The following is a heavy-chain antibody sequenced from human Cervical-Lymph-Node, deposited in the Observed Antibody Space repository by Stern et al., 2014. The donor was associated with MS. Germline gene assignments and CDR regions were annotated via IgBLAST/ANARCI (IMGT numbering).Heavy chain of an antibody. CDR1: GFTFSYST. J-gene: IGHJ6*02. CDR3: ARDRTVTTYYYYYGMDV. Sequence: VQLVESGGGVVQPGGSLRLSCAASGFTFSYSTMHWVRQAPGKGLEWVATVSYDGSDEYYPDSVKGRFTISRDNSKNTLYLQVNSLRAEDTGVYFCARDRTVTTYYYYYGMDVWGQGTTVTVSS. D-gene: IGHD4-11*01. V-gene: IGHV3-30*04. CDR2: VSYDGSDE.